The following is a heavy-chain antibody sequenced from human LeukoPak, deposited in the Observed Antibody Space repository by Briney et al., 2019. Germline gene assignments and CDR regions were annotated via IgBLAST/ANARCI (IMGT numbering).Heavy chain of an antibody. D-gene: IGHD3-3*01. CDR2: INPSGGST. CDR3: ARGERFLEWLLGY. CDR1: GYDFTSYY. Sequence: GESLKISCKGSGYDFTSYYMHWVRHAPGQGLEWMGIINPSGGSTSYAQKFQGRVTMTRDTSTSTVYMELSSLRSEDTAMYYCARGERFLEWLLGYWGQGTLVTVSS. V-gene: IGHV1-46*01. J-gene: IGHJ4*02.